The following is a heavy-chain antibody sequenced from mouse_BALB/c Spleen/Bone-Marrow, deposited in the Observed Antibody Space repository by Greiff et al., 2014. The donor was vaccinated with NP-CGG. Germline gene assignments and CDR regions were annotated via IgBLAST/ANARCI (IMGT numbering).Heavy chain of an antibody. CDR2: INPCTGYA. CDR3: ARDY. J-gene: IGHJ2*01. CDR1: GYTFTDTW. V-gene: IGHV1-7*01. Sequence: QVHVQQSGPQLAKPGASVKMSCKASGYTFTDTWIHWIKQRPGQGLEWIGYINPCTGYAEYNQNFKDKATLTVDKSSSTAYMQRRSLAAEEAEVYDRARDYWGQGTTLTVSS.